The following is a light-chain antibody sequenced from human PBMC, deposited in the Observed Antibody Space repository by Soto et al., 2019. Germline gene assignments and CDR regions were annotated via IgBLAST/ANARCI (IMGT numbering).Light chain of an antibody. CDR1: QDISNK. CDR2: GAS. V-gene: IGKV3-15*01. Sequence: TQSPATLSVSPGEVVTLSCRASQDISNKLAWYQQKPGQAPRLLIYGASLRATGIPGRFTGSGSGTDFALTISSLQSEDLATYDCQQYNRWFSITFGQGTRLEIK. CDR3: QQYNRWFSIT. J-gene: IGKJ5*01.